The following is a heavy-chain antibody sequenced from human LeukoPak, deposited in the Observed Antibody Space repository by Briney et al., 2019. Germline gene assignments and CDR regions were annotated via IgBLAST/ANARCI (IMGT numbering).Heavy chain of an antibody. D-gene: IGHD5-18*01. CDR1: GGSFSGYY. V-gene: IGHV4-34*01. CDR2: INHSGST. Sequence: PSETLSLTCAVYGGSFSGYYWSWIRQPPGKGLEWIGEINHSGSTSYNPSLKSRVTISVDTSKNQFSLKLSSVTAADTAVYYCARGVDTAMVNKPDLDYWGQGTLVTVSS. J-gene: IGHJ4*02. CDR3: ARGVDTAMVNKPDLDY.